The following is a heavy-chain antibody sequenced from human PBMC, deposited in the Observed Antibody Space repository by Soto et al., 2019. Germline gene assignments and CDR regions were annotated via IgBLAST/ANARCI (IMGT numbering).Heavy chain of an antibody. CDR2: INHSGST. J-gene: IGHJ4*02. CDR1: GGSCSGYY. CDR3: ARYRIQRRGGVRYYFDY. V-gene: IGHV4-34*01. D-gene: IGHD3-16*01. Sequence: SETLSLKCAVEGGSCSGYYWSWIRQPPGKGLEWIGEINHSGSTNYNPSLKSRVTISVDTSKNQFSLKLSSVTAADTAVYYCARYRIQRRGGVRYYFDYWGRGALVTVSS.